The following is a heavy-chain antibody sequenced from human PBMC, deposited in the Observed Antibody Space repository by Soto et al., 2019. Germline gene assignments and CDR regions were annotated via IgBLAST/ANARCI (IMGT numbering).Heavy chain of an antibody. CDR2: ISYDGSNK. J-gene: IGHJ6*02. V-gene: IGHV3-30*18. CDR1: GFTFSSYG. CDR3: TQGATVQLWLVGSYGMDV. Sequence: GGSLRLSCAASGFTFSSYGMHWVRQAPGKGLEWVAVISYDGSNKYYADSVKGRFTISRDNSKNTLYLQMNSLRAEDTAVYYCTQGATVQLWLVGSYGMDVWGQGTTVTVSS. D-gene: IGHD5-18*01.